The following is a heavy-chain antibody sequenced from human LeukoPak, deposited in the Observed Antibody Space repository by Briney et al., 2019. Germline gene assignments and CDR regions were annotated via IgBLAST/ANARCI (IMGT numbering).Heavy chain of an antibody. CDR3: ARAAGYSSGWYLG. V-gene: IGHV3-21*01. J-gene: IGHJ4*02. D-gene: IGHD6-19*01. CDR2: ISGSSSYI. CDR1: GFTFSSYS. Sequence: PGGSLRLSCAASGFTFSSYSMNWVRQAPGKGLEWVSSISGSSSYIYYADSVEGRFTISRDNAKNSLYLQMNSLGAEDTAVYYCARAAGYSSGWYLGWGQGTLVTVSS.